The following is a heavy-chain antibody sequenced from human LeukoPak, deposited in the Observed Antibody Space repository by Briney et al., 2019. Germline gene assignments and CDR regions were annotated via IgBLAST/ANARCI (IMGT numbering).Heavy chain of an antibody. D-gene: IGHD2-15*01. J-gene: IGHJ4*02. CDR1: GDTFNTYG. V-gene: IGHV1-69*13. Sequence: SVKVSCKASGDTFNTYGISWVRQAPGKGLEWLGGIIPILGTANNAQKFQGRVTITADESTSTVYMELSSLRSEDTAVYFCARLGCNNGSCYKYYFDYWGQGTLVTVSS. CDR3: ARLGCNNGSCYKYYFDY. CDR2: IIPILGTA.